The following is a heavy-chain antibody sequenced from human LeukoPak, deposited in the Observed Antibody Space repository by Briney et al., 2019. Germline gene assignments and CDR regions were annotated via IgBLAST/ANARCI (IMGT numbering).Heavy chain of an antibody. V-gene: IGHV3-23*01. D-gene: IGHD2-21*02. J-gene: IGHJ4*02. Sequence: PGGSLRLSCAASGFTFSSYAMSWVRQAPGKGLEWVSAISGNGGSTFYTDAVKGRFTISRDNSKNTLYLQMNSLRAEDTAVYYCAKDQLVVVTAIPNDYWGQGTLVTVSS. CDR2: ISGNGGST. CDR3: AKDQLVVVTAIPNDY. CDR1: GFTFSSYA.